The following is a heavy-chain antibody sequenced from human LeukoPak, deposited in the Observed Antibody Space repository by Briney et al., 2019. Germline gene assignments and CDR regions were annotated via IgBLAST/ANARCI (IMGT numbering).Heavy chain of an antibody. Sequence: ASVKVSCKASEYTFTGYYMHWVRQAPGQGLEWMGWINPNSGVTNYAQKFQGRVTMTRDTSISTAYMELSRLRSDDTAVYYCARDSGDGYNTPIDYWGQGTLVSVSS. CDR1: EYTFTGYY. J-gene: IGHJ4*02. V-gene: IGHV1-2*02. CDR2: INPNSGVT. D-gene: IGHD5-24*01. CDR3: ARDSGDGYNTPIDY.